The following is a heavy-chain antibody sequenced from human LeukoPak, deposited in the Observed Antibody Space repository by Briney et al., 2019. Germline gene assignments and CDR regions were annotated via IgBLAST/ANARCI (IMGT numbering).Heavy chain of an antibody. D-gene: IGHD6-13*01. CDR3: AKDWAPTCIAKYFNY. Sequence: GGSLRLSCAASGFTFSSYAMSWVRQAPGKGLEWVSAISASGGSTYYADSVKGRFTISRDDSKNTLYLQMNSLRAEDTALYYCAKDWAPTCIAKYFNYWGQGTLVTVSS. CDR2: ISASGGST. J-gene: IGHJ4*02. CDR1: GFTFSSYA. V-gene: IGHV3-23*01.